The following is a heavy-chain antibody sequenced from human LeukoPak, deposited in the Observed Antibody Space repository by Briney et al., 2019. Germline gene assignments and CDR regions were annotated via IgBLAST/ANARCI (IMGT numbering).Heavy chain of an antibody. Sequence: GGSLRLSCAASGFTFSSYAMSWVRQAPEKGLEWVSAISGSGGSTYYADSVKGRFTISRDNSKNTLYLQMNSLRAEDTAVYYCAKGVVLWFGELYYWGQGTLVTVSS. CDR3: AKGVVLWFGELYY. D-gene: IGHD3-10*01. CDR2: ISGSGGST. J-gene: IGHJ4*02. CDR1: GFTFSSYA. V-gene: IGHV3-23*01.